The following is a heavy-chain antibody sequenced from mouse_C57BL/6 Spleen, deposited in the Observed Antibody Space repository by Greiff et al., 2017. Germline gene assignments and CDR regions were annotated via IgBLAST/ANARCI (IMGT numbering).Heavy chain of an antibody. Sequence: VPLQQPGTELVKPGASVKLSCKASGYPFTSYWMPWVKQRPGQGLEWIGNINPSNGGTNYNEKFKSKATLTVDKSASTAYMQLSSLTSEDSAVYDCARRDYDVWFAYWGQGTLVTVSA. J-gene: IGHJ3*01. CDR3: ARRDYDVWFAY. V-gene: IGHV1-53*01. CDR1: GYPFTSYW. D-gene: IGHD2-4*01. CDR2: INPSNGGT.